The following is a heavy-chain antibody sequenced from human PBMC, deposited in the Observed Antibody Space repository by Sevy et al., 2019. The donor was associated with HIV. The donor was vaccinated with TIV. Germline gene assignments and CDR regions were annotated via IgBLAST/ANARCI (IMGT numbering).Heavy chain of an antibody. CDR2: LNWDSGGV. Sequence: GGSLRLSCAASGFTFDDFAMHWVRQVPGKGLEWVSGLNWDSGGVAYADSVKGRFTISRDNAKNALFLQMNSLRAEDTAWYYCAKDIGATGIAVVANWGQGIQVTVSS. J-gene: IGHJ4*02. V-gene: IGHV3-9*01. D-gene: IGHD6-19*01. CDR3: AKDIGATGIAVVAN. CDR1: GFTFDDFA.